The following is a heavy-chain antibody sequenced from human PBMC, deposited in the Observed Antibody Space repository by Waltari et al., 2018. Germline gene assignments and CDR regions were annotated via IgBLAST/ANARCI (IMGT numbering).Heavy chain of an antibody. J-gene: IGHJ4*02. CDR2: INHSGST. D-gene: IGHD4-17*01. Sequence: QVQLQQWGAGLLKPSETLSLTCAVYGGSFSCYYWSWTRQPPGKGLEWIGEINHSGSTNYNPSLKSRVTISVDTSKNQFSLKLSSVTAADTAVYYCARSSTVTMAFDYWGQGTLVTVSS. CDR3: ARSSTVTMAFDY. V-gene: IGHV4-34*01. CDR1: GGSFSCYY.